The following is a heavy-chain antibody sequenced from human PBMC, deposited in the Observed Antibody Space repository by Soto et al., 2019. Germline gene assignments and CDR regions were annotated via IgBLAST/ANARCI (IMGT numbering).Heavy chain of an antibody. V-gene: IGHV4-61*01. CDR3: ARGIEGWYQGRYYYGMDV. Sequence: QVQLQESGPGLVKPSETLSLTYTVSGGSVSSGSYYWSWIRQPPGKGLEWIGYIYYSGSTNYNPSLKSRVTISVDTSKNQFSPKRSSVTAADTAVYYGARGIEGWYQGRYYYGMDVWGQGTTVTVSS. J-gene: IGHJ6*02. CDR2: IYYSGST. D-gene: IGHD6-19*01. CDR1: GGSVSSGSYY.